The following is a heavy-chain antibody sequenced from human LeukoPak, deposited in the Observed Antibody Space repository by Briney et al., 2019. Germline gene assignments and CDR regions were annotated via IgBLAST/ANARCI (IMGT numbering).Heavy chain of an antibody. V-gene: IGHV1-46*01. Sequence: GASVKVSCKASGYTFTGYYMHWVRQAPGQGLEWMGIINPSGGSTSYAQKFQGRVTITADESTSTAYMELSSLRSEDTAVYYCAGSLPRGITMVRGVDYGMDVWGQGTTVTVSS. D-gene: IGHD3-10*01. CDR2: INPSGGST. CDR3: AGSLPRGITMVRGVDYGMDV. J-gene: IGHJ6*02. CDR1: GYTFTGYY.